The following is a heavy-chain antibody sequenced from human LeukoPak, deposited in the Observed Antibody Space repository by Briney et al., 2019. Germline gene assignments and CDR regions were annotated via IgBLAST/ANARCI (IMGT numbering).Heavy chain of an antibody. D-gene: IGHD6-13*01. CDR3: AKTYSSSWYYFDY. J-gene: IGHJ4*02. CDR1: GFTFSSYS. Sequence: PGGSLRLSCAASGFTFSSYSMQWVRQAPGKGLEWVANIKQDGSEKYYVDSVKGRFTISRDNAKNSLYLQMNSLRAEDTAVYYCAKTYSSSWYYFDYWGQGTLVTVSS. V-gene: IGHV3-7*01. CDR2: IKQDGSEK.